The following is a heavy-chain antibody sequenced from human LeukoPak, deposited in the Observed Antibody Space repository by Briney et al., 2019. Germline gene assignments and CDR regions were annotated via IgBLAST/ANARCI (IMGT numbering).Heavy chain of an antibody. V-gene: IGHV3-15*01. CDR2: IKSKTDGGTT. CDR3: TRKTALHSGSYYFDY. Sequence: GGSLRLSCAASGFTFSDYYMSWIRQAPGKGLEWVGRIKSKTDGGTTDYAAPVKGRFTISRDDSKNTLYLQMNSLKTEETAVYYCTRKTALHSGSYYFDYWGQGTLVTVSS. D-gene: IGHD1-26*01. CDR1: GFTFSDYY. J-gene: IGHJ4*02.